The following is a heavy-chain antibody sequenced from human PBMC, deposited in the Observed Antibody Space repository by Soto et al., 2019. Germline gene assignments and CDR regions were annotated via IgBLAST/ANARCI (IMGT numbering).Heavy chain of an antibody. J-gene: IGHJ4*02. D-gene: IGHD1-26*01. CDR2: ILSDGSNK. CDR1: GFTLSSHA. CDR3: ARDDEGGSDCDLGY. V-gene: IGHV3-30-3*01. Sequence: QVQLVESGGGVVQPGRSLRLSCAVSGFTLSSHAMHWVRQAPGKELEWVALILSDGSNKYYADSVKGRFTTSRDNSKNTMYLQMNSLSVEDTAVYYCARDDEGGSDCDLGYWGQGALVTVSS.